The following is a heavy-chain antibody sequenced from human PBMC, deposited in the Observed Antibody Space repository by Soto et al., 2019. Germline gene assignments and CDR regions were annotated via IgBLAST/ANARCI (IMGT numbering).Heavy chain of an antibody. CDR3: AREGYGDYVFDY. V-gene: IGHV4-30-4*01. CDR2: IYYSGST. Sequence: QVQLQESGPGLVKPSQTLSLTCTVSAGSISSGDYYWSWIRQPPGKGLEWIGYIYYSGSTYYNPSLKSQVTISVDSCKTQFSLKLNSVTAADPAVYYCAREGYGDYVFDYWGQGTLVTVSS. D-gene: IGHD4-17*01. J-gene: IGHJ4*02. CDR1: AGSISSGDYY.